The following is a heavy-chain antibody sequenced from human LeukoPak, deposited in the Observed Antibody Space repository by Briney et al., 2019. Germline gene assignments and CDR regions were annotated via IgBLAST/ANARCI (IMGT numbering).Heavy chain of an antibody. Sequence: PGGSLRLSCAASGFTFSSYWMHWVRQAPGKGLVWVSRINSDESSTTYADSVKGRFTISRDNAKNTLYLQMNSLRVEDTAIYYCARGSYSFDYWGQATLVTVSS. V-gene: IGHV3-74*01. CDR1: GFTFSSYW. D-gene: IGHD1-26*01. CDR3: ARGSYSFDY. CDR2: INSDESST. J-gene: IGHJ4*02.